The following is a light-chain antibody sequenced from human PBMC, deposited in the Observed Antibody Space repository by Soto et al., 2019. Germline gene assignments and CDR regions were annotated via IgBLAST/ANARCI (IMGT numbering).Light chain of an antibody. Sequence: QSVVTQPPSVSGTPGQRVTILCSGSSSNIGRNNVNWYLQVPGTAPKLVIYNNDQRPSGVPDRFLGSKSGTSASLAISGLQSEDEADFYCASWDERLSGPIFGGGTKLTVL. CDR2: NND. V-gene: IGLV1-44*01. J-gene: IGLJ2*01. CDR1: SSNIGRNN. CDR3: ASWDERLSGPI.